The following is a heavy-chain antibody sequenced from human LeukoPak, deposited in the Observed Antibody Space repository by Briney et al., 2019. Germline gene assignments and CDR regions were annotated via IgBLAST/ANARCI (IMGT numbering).Heavy chain of an antibody. CDR2: IHYSGST. V-gene: IGHV4-39*07. D-gene: IGHD6-19*01. CDR3: ASVRGYSSGWYASGFDP. Sequence: PSETLSLTCTVSGGSISSSSYYWGWIRQPPGKGPEWIGSIHYSGSTNYNPSLKSRVTISLDTSKNQFSLKLTSVTAADTAVYYCASVRGYSSGWYASGFDPWGQGTLVTVSS. J-gene: IGHJ5*02. CDR1: GGSISSSSYY.